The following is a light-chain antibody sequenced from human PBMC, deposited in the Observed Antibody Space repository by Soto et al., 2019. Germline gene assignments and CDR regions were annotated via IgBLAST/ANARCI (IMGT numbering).Light chain of an antibody. CDR3: QQVNSYPLT. J-gene: IGKJ4*01. V-gene: IGKV1-9*01. Sequence: DIQLTQSPSFLSVSVGDTATITCRASQGISSNLVWYRQTPGKAPKLLIYAASTLQSGVPSRFSGSGSGTEFTLTISSLQPEDFATYYCQQVNSYPLTFGGGTKVEIK. CDR2: AAS. CDR1: QGISSN.